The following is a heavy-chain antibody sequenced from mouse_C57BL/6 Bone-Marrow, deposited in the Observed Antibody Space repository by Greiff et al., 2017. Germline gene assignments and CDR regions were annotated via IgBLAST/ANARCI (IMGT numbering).Heavy chain of an antibody. CDR1: GYTFTSYW. Sequence: QVQLQQPGAELVMPGASVKLSCKASGYTFTSYWMHWVKQRPGQGLEWIGEIDPSDSYTNYNQKFKGKSTLTVDKSSSTAYMQLSSLTSEYSAVYYCAREALYSNYAMDYWGQGTSVTVSS. CDR2: IDPSDSYT. D-gene: IGHD2-5*01. V-gene: IGHV1-69*01. CDR3: AREALYSNYAMDY. J-gene: IGHJ4*01.